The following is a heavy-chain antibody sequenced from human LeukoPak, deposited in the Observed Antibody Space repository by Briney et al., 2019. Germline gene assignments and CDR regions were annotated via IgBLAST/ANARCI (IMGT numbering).Heavy chain of an antibody. CDR1: GFTFSSYG. D-gene: IGHD4-23*01. V-gene: IGHV3-30*18. J-gene: IGHJ6*02. CDR2: ISYDGTNK. Sequence: GGSLRLSCAASGFTFSSYGMHWVRQAPGKGLEWVAVISYDGTNKYYADSVKGRFTISRDNSKNTLYLQMNSLRAEDTAVYYCAKDHFALGDYGGEDYYYGMDVWGQGTTVTVPS. CDR3: AKDHFALGDYGGEDYYYGMDV.